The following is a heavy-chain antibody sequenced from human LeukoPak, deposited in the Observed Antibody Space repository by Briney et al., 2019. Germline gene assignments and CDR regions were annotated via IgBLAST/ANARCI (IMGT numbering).Heavy chain of an antibody. CDR3: AKDGDYWGYFDY. J-gene: IGHJ4*02. Sequence: PGRSLRLSCAASGFTFSSYGMHWVRQAPGKGLEWVAVISYDGSNKYYADSVKGRFTISRDNSKNTLYLQMNSLRAEDTAVYYCAKDGDYWGYFDYWGQGTLVTVSS. CDR1: GFTFSSYG. D-gene: IGHD4-17*01. V-gene: IGHV3-30*18. CDR2: ISYDGSNK.